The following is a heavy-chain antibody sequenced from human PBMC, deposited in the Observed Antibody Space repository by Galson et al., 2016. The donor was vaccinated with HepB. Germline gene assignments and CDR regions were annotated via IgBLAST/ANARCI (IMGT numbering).Heavy chain of an antibody. V-gene: IGHV3-11*06. CDR2: IGVVSTYT. J-gene: IGHJ4*02. CDR3: ARAEPRNSGSYYSR. CDR1: GITISDYY. Sequence: SLRLSCAASGITISDYYMTWIRQAPGMGLEWVSYIGVVSTYTEYADSVKGRFTISRDNAKNSLYLQMNSLRAEDTAVYYCARAEPRNSGSYYSRWGQGTLVTVSS. D-gene: IGHD1-26*01.